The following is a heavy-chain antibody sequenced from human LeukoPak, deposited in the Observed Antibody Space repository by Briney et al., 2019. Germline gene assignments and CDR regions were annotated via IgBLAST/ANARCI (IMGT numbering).Heavy chain of an antibody. J-gene: IGHJ3*02. CDR3: ARDGSGGSGSYYNGGTDDAFDI. V-gene: IGHV4-61*02. CDR1: GDSITSGTYY. CDR2: IYTSGST. Sequence: PSETLSLTCTVSGDSITSGTYYWTWIRQPAGKGLEWIGRIYTSGSTNYKPSLKSRVTISVDTSKNQFSLKLSSVTAADTAVYYCARDGSGGSGSYYNGGTDDAFDIWGQGTMVTVSS. D-gene: IGHD3-10*01.